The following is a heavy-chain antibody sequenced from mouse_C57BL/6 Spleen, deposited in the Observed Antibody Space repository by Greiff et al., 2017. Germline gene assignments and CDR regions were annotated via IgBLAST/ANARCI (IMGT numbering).Heavy chain of an antibody. CDR1: GFTFSDYY. Sequence: EVQGVESGGGLVQPGGSLKLSCAASGFTFSDYYMYWVRQTPEKRLEWVAYISNGGGSTYYPDTVKGRFTISRDNAKNTLYLQMSRLKSEDTAMYYCARQGYYGSSWDIHAMGYWGEGTSVTVSS. V-gene: IGHV5-12*01. CDR2: ISNGGGST. CDR3: ARQGYYGSSWDIHAMGY. D-gene: IGHD1-1*01. J-gene: IGHJ4*01.